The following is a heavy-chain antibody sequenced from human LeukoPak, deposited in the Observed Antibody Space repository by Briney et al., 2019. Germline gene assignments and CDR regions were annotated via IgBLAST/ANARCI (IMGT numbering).Heavy chain of an antibody. Sequence: SETLSLTCTVSGGSISSYYWSWLRQPAGKGLEWIGRIYTSGSTNYNPSLKSRVTMSVDTSKNQFSLKLSSVTAADTAVYYCARGDIVVVPAAPRRYYYMDVWGKGTTVTVSS. CDR3: ARGDIVVVPAAPRRYYYMDV. D-gene: IGHD2-2*01. V-gene: IGHV4-4*07. CDR2: IYTSGST. CDR1: GGSISSYY. J-gene: IGHJ6*03.